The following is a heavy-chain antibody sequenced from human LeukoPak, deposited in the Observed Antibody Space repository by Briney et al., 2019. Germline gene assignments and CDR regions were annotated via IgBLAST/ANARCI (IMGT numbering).Heavy chain of an antibody. D-gene: IGHD2-2*01. V-gene: IGHV1-2*02. J-gene: IGHJ4*02. Sequence: ASVKVSCKASGYTFIGNYMHWVRQAPGQGLEWMGWINPNSGGTNYAQKFQDRVTMTRDTSTTTAYMELSRLRSDDTAVYYCAGRLGYCSSNRYDYFDYWGQGTLVTVSS. CDR2: INPNSGGT. CDR3: AGRLGYCSSNRYDYFDY. CDR1: GYTFIGNY.